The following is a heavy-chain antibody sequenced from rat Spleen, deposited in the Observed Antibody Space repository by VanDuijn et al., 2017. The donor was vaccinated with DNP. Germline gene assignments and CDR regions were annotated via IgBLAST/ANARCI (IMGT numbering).Heavy chain of an antibody. CDR3: ARQGGYDGTYYWYFDF. D-gene: IGHD1-12*02. J-gene: IGHJ1*01. V-gene: IGHV3-1*01. CDR2: ISYSGST. CDR1: GYSITSNY. Sequence: EVQLQESGPGLVKPSQSLSLTCSVTGYSITSNYWAWIRKFPGNKMEWMGYISYSGSTGYNPSLKSRISITRDTSKNQFFLQLNSITTEDTATYYCARQGGYDGTYYWYFDFWGPGTMVTVSS.